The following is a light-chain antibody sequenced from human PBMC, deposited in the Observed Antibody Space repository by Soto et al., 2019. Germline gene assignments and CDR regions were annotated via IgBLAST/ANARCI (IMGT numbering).Light chain of an antibody. J-gene: IGKJ1*01. CDR1: QSVASD. CDR3: QQYDNWPRT. Sequence: EIVMTQSPATLSVSPGERATLSCRASQSVASDLAWYQHKPGQAPRLLTHGASTRATGIPARFSGSGSGTEFTLTISSLQSEDFAVYYCQQYDNWPRTFGQGTKVDIK. CDR2: GAS. V-gene: IGKV3-15*01.